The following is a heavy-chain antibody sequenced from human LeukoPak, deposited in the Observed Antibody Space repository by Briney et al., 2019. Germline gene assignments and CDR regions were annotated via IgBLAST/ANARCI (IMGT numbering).Heavy chain of an antibody. Sequence: RGSLRLSCAASGFTFSNYWLTWVSQAPGQGLEWVANIKQDGSEKNYVDSVKGRFTISRDNAKNSLYLQMNSLRAEDTAVYYCARDRQIAYWGQGTLVTVSS. J-gene: IGHJ4*02. CDR2: IKQDGSEK. CDR1: GFTFSNYW. V-gene: IGHV3-7*01. CDR3: ARDRQIAY.